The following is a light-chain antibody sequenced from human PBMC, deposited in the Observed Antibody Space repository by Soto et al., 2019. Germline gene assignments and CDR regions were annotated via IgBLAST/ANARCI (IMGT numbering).Light chain of an antibody. J-gene: IGKJ1*01. Sequence: EIVLTQSPATLSLTPGERATLSCRASQYVSSFLAWYQQKAGQAPRLLIYDASNRATGIPARFSGSGSGTDFTLTISSLEPEDFAVYYCQQRSNWRWTFGQGSKV. CDR1: QYVSSF. CDR2: DAS. CDR3: QQRSNWRWT. V-gene: IGKV3-11*01.